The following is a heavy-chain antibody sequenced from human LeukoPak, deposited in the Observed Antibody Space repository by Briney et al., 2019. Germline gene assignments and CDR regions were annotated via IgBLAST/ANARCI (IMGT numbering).Heavy chain of an antibody. Sequence: GGSLSLSCVVSGFTVSSYAMSWVRQAPGKGLEWVSAISGSGGSTYYADSVKGRFTISRDNSKNTLYLQMNSLRAEDTAIYYCAKDRGSSGGYGAWFDPSGQGNLVTVSS. J-gene: IGHJ5*02. V-gene: IGHV3-23*01. CDR2: ISGSGGST. D-gene: IGHD6-19*01. CDR3: AKDRGSSGGYGAWFDP. CDR1: GFTVSSYA.